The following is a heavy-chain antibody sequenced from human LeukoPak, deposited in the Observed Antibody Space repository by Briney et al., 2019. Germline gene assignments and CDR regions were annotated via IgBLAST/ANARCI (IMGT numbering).Heavy chain of an antibody. CDR3: ARSVSGSYSSRLDY. CDR1: GGSISSGSYY. CDR2: IYTSGST. V-gene: IGHV4-61*09. Sequence: SETLSLTCTVSGGSISSGSYYWRWIRQPAGKGLEWIGHIYTSGSTNYNPSLKSRVTISVDTSKNQFSLKLSSVTAADTAVYYCARSVSGSYSSRLDYWGQGTLVTVSS. D-gene: IGHD1-26*01. J-gene: IGHJ4*02.